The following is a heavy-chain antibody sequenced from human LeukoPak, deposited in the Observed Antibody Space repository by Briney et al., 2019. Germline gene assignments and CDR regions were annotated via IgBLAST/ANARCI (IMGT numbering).Heavy chain of an antibody. D-gene: IGHD3-22*01. CDR1: GFTFSSYA. V-gene: IGHV3-30-3*01. CDR2: ISYDGSNK. J-gene: IGHJ4*02. CDR3: ARAPYYYESSGYRYFDD. Sequence: PGGSLRLSCAASGFTFSSYAMHWVRQAPGKGLEWVAVISYDGSNKYYADSVKGRFTISRDNSRNTLYLQMNSLRTEDTAVYYCARAPYYYESSGYRYFDDWGQGTLVTVSS.